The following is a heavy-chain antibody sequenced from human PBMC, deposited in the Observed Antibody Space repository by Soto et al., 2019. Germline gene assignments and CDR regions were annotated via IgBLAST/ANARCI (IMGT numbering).Heavy chain of an antibody. CDR1: GFTFSSHA. CDR3: ARDARNADYDY. V-gene: IGHV3-48*02. J-gene: IGHJ4*02. D-gene: IGHD3-16*01. CDR2: IHGTRSII. Sequence: EVQLVESGGGLVQPGGSLKLSCAVSGFTFSSHAMNWVRQAPGKGLEWVAYIHGTRSIIYYADSVKGRFTISRDNAKNSLYLQMDSLRDEDTALYYCARDARNADYDYSGQGTLVTVSS.